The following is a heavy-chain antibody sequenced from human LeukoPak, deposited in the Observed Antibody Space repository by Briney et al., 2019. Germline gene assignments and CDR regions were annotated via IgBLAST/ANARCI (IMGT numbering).Heavy chain of an antibody. D-gene: IGHD3-10*01. CDR3: VKELGSQYGPLDY. Sequence: ASVTLSCTASGYLFNNYGISWVRQAPGQGPEWMGWISPCNGETNYAQKFQGRVTMTTDKSTSTLYLEVRSLRAGDTAVYYCVKELGSQYGPLDYWGQGTLVTVSS. V-gene: IGHV1-18*04. CDR2: ISPCNGET. J-gene: IGHJ4*02. CDR1: GYLFNNYG.